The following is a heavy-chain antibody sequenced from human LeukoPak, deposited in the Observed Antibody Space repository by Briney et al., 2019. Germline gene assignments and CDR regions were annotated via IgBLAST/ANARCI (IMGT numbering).Heavy chain of an antibody. D-gene: IGHD3-10*01. CDR3: ARDVFEGFGERVIDAFDL. CDR1: GYRFITYG. V-gene: IGHV1-18*01. J-gene: IGHJ3*01. Sequence: AASMKVSCKASGYRFITYGLSWVRRAPGQGLEWMGCISAYNGNTNFAPKLQGRVTMTADTSTSTAYMELRSLRSDDTAVYYCARDVFEGFGERVIDAFDLWGQGTMVTVSS. CDR2: ISAYNGNT.